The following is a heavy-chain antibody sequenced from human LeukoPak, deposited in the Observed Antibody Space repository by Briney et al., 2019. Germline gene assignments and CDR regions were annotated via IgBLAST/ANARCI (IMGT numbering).Heavy chain of an antibody. CDR1: GDSISSGDYY. D-gene: IGHD3-16*02. CDR2: IYYSGST. J-gene: IGHJ4*02. V-gene: IGHV4-30-4*01. CDR3: ARDADGSLYYFDY. Sequence: PSQTLSLTCTVSGDSISSGDYYWSWIRQPPGKGLEWIGYIYYSGSTYYNPSLKSRVTISVDTSKNQFSLKLSSVTAADTAVYYCARDADGSLYYFDYWGQGTLATVSS.